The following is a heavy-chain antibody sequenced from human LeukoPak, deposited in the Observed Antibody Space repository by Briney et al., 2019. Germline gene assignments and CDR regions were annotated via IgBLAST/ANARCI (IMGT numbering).Heavy chain of an antibody. D-gene: IGHD6-19*01. CDR1: GFTFSSYA. Sequence: GGSLRLSCAASGFTFSSYAMHWVRQAPGKGLEWVAVISYDESNKYYADSVKGRFTISRDNSKNTLYLQMNSLRAEDTAVYYCARDLSRAGYSSGWYYFDYWGQGTLVTVSS. V-gene: IGHV3-30*14. J-gene: IGHJ4*02. CDR3: ARDLSRAGYSSGWYYFDY. CDR2: ISYDESNK.